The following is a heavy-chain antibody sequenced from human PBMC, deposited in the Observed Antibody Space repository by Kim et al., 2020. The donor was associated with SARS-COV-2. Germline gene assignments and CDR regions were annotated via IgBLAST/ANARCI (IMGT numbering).Heavy chain of an antibody. CDR3: TKGTGSSSWYISH. Sequence: GGSLRRSCVASGFSFKTYGLHWVRQAPGKGLEWVAVIWNDGTDKYYAESVKGRFTISRDNSKNTLYLQMHSLRVEDTAVYYCTKGTGSSSWYISHWGQGT. J-gene: IGHJ4*02. D-gene: IGHD6-13*01. V-gene: IGHV3-33*03. CDR1: GFSFKTYG. CDR2: IWNDGTDK.